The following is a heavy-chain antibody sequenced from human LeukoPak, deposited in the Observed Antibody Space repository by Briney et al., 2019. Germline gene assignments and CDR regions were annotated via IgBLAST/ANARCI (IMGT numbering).Heavy chain of an antibody. CDR2: IIPILGIA. V-gene: IGHV1-69*04. CDR1: GGTFSSYA. J-gene: IGHJ1*01. CDR3: ARDSARSSSWADH. Sequence: SVKVSCKASGGTFSSYAISWVRQAPGQGLEWMGRIIPILGIANYAQKFQGRVTITADKSTNTAYMELSSLRSDDTAMYFCARDSARSSSWADHWGQGTLVTVSS. D-gene: IGHD6-13*01.